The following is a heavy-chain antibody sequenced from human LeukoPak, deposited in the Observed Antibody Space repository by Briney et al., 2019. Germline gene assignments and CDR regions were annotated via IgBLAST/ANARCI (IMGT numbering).Heavy chain of an antibody. CDR3: AIMHPYYDGSGYWVQ. V-gene: IGHV3-23*01. D-gene: IGHD3-22*01. Sequence: HPGESLRLSCAASGFTFSSYAMSWVRQAPGKGLEWVSGISTSGGSSSYADSVKGRFTISRDNPRNTLYMQMNSLRAEDTALYYCAIMHPYYDGSGYWVQWGQGTLVTVSS. CDR2: ISTSGGSS. J-gene: IGHJ4*02. CDR1: GFTFSSYA.